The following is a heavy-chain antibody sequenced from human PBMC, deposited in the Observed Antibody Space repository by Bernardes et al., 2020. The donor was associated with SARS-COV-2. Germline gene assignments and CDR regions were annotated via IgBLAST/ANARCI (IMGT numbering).Heavy chain of an antibody. CDR2: MNPDSANT. CDR3: ARGPIGVAGTRVFDWFDP. CDR1: GYTFTNYD. D-gene: IGHD6-19*01. Sequence: ASVKAACKAFGYTFTNYDINWVRQAAGQGLEWMGWMNPDSANTGYAQKFQGRITMTRNTSISTAYMELSSLRSEDTAVYYCARGPIGVAGTRVFDWFDPWGQGILVTVSS. V-gene: IGHV1-8*01. J-gene: IGHJ5*02.